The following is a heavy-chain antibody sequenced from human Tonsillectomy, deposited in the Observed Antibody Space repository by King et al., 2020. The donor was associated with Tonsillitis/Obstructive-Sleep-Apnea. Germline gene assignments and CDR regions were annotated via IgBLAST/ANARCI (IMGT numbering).Heavy chain of an antibody. Sequence: VQLVESGGGLIQPGGSLRLSCAASGFTFSSNYMSWVRQAPGKGLEWVSVIYSGGSTYYADSVKGRFTISRDNSKNTLYLQMNSLRAEDTAVYYCASRPYYDSSGYFDAFDICGQGTMFTVSS. CDR2: IYSGGST. D-gene: IGHD3-22*01. CDR3: ASRPYYDSSGYFDAFDI. V-gene: IGHV3-53*01. CDR1: GFTFSSNY. J-gene: IGHJ3*02.